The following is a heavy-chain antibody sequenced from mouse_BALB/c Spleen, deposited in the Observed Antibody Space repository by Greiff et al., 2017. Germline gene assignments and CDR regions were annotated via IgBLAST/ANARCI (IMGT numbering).Heavy chain of an antibody. D-gene: IGHD2-1*01. CDR1: GFTFSSYA. CDR3: ARIYYGNYWYFDV. V-gene: IGHV5-9-4*01. J-gene: IGHJ1*01. CDR2: ISSGGSYT. Sequence: EVQRVESGGGLVKPGGSLKLSCAASGFTFSSYAMSWVRQSPEKRLEWVADISSGGSYTYYPDTVTGRFTRSRDNAKNTLYLEMSSLRSEDTAMYYCARIYYGNYWYFDVWGAGTTVTVAS.